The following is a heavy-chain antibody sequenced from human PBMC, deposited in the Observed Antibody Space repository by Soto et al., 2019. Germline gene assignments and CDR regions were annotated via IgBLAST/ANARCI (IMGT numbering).Heavy chain of an antibody. CDR3: ARVFGMATFSTFDY. CDR2: IYYSGST. V-gene: IGHV4-31*03. D-gene: IGHD5-12*01. CDR1: GGSISSGGYY. Sequence: SETLSLTCTVSGGSISSGGYYWSWIRQHPGKGLEWIGYIYYSGSTYYNPSLKSRVTISVDTSKNQFSLKLSSVTAADTAVYYCARVFGMATFSTFDYWGQGTLVTVSS. J-gene: IGHJ4*02.